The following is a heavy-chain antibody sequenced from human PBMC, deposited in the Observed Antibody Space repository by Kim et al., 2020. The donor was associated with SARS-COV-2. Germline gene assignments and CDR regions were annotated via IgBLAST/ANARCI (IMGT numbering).Heavy chain of an antibody. J-gene: IGHJ4*02. CDR2: IYHSGST. V-gene: IGHV4-38-2*02. Sequence: SETLSLTCTVSGYSISSGYYWGWIRQPPGKGLEWIGSIYHSGSTYYNPSLKSRVTISVDTSKNQFSLKLSSVTAADTAVYYCARAEWFGEFGLIDYWGQG. CDR1: GYSISSGYY. CDR3: ARAEWFGEFGLIDY. D-gene: IGHD3-10*01.